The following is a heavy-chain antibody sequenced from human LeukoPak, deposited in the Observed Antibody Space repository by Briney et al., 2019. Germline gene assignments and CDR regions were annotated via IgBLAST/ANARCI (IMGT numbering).Heavy chain of an antibody. CDR3: AKRSSTSSGYFDF. J-gene: IGHJ4*02. Sequence: PGGSLRLSCTASGFTFNNYAMTWVRQAPGKGLEWVSAVTGSGASTNYADSVKGRFTIPRDNSKNTIYLQMNSLRAEDTALYYCAKRSSTSSGYFDFWGRGTLVTVSS. D-gene: IGHD3-22*01. CDR1: GFTFNNYA. CDR2: VTGSGAST. V-gene: IGHV3-23*01.